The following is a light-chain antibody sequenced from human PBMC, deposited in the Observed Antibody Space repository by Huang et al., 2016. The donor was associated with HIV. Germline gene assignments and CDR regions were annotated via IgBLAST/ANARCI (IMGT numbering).Light chain of an antibody. Sequence: EIVMTQSPAALSVSPGKSATLSCRASQSVSSNLAGYQQKPGQAPRPLTYGPSTRATGIPARFSGSGSGTEFTLTISSLQSEDFAVYYCQQYNNWPPGTFGQGTKVEIK. CDR3: QQYNNWPPGT. CDR2: GPS. J-gene: IGKJ1*01. V-gene: IGKV3-15*01. CDR1: QSVSSN.